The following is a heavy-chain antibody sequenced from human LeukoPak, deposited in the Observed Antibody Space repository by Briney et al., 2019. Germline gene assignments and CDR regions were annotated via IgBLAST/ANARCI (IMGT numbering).Heavy chain of an antibody. CDR2: INPNSGGT. CDR3: ARAYDSSGYLFFDY. Sequence: SVKVSCKASGYTFTGYYMHWVRQAPGQGLEWMGWINPNSGGTNYAQKFQGRVTMTRDTSISTAYMELSRLRSDDTAVYYCARAYDSSGYLFFDYWGQGTLVTVSS. CDR1: GYTFTGYY. J-gene: IGHJ4*02. D-gene: IGHD3-22*01. V-gene: IGHV1-2*02.